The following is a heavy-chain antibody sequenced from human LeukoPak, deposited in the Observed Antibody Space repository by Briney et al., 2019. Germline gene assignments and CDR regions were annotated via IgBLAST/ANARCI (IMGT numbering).Heavy chain of an antibody. Sequence: ASVKVSCKASGYTFTSYGISWVRQAPGQGLEWMGWISAYNGNTNYAQKLQGRVTVTTDTSTSTAYMELRSLRSDDTAVYYCARITYYYDSSGYSFFDYWSQGTLFTVSS. CDR3: ARITYYYDSSGYSFFDY. CDR2: ISAYNGNT. J-gene: IGHJ4*02. D-gene: IGHD3-22*01. V-gene: IGHV1-18*01. CDR1: GYTFTSYG.